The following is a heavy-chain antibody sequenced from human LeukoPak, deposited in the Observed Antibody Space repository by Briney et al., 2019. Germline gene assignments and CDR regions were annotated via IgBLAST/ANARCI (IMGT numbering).Heavy chain of an antibody. CDR1: GFTFSSYS. CDR3: ARDPDYYDSSGYSDDAFDI. CDR2: ISSSSSYI. V-gene: IGHV3-21*01. Sequence: GGSLRLSXAASGFTFSSYSMNWVRQAPGKGLEWVSSISSSSSYIYYADSVKGRFTISRDNAKNSLYLQMNSLRAEDTAVYYCARDPDYYDSSGYSDDAFDIWGQGTMVTVSS. J-gene: IGHJ3*02. D-gene: IGHD3-22*01.